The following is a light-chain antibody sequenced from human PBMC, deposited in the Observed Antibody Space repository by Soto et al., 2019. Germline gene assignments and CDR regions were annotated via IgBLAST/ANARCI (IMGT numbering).Light chain of an antibody. V-gene: IGKV3-15*01. Sequence: EIVMTQSPATLSVSPGERATLSCRAGQSVRNDLAWYQQRPGQAPRLLIYGASTRATDIPARFSGSGSGTEFTLTISSLQSEDFAVYYCQQYNNWPLTFGGGARLEIK. CDR2: GAS. J-gene: IGKJ5*01. CDR3: QQYNNWPLT. CDR1: QSVRND.